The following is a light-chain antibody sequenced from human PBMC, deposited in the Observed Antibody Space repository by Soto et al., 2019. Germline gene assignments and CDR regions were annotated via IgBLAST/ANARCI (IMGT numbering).Light chain of an antibody. V-gene: IGKV3-11*01. CDR3: QQYDISPWT. CDR2: DAS. J-gene: IGKJ1*01. CDR1: QSVGTY. Sequence: EIVLTQSPATLSLSPGERAILSCRASQSVGTYLAWYQQKPGQAPRLLIYDASNRATGIPARFGGSGSGTDFTLAINSLEPEDFAVYYCQQYDISPWTFGQGTKVDIK.